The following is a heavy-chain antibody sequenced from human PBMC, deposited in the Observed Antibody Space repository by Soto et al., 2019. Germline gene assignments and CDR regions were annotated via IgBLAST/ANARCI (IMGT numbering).Heavy chain of an antibody. J-gene: IGHJ4*02. CDR3: AKERVVVVPAAIYLDY. D-gene: IGHD2-2*01. Sequence: GGSLRLSCAASGFTFSSYGMHWVRQAPGKGLEWVAVIPYDGSNKYYADSVKGRFTISRDNSKNTLYLQMNSLRAEDTAVYYCAKERVVVVPAAIYLDYWGQGTLVTVSS. CDR1: GFTFSSYG. V-gene: IGHV3-30*18. CDR2: IPYDGSNK.